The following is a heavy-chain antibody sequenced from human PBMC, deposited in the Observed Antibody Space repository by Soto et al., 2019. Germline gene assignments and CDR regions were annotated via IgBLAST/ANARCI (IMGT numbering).Heavy chain of an antibody. J-gene: IGHJ5*02. V-gene: IGHV1-18*01. Sequence: ASVKVSCKASGYIFINYGITWVRQAPGQGLEWMGWISGYNGNTKYADKLQGRVTMTTDTSMTTAYMELMSLRSDETAVYYCATDEVPAANWLDLWRQRTLVTVTS. CDR1: GYIFINYG. CDR3: ATDEVPAANWLDL. D-gene: IGHD2-2*01. CDR2: ISGYNGNT.